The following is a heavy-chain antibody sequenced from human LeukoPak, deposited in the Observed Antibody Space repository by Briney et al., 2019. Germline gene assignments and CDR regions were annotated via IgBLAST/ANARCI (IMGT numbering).Heavy chain of an antibody. CDR2: VKDDGSEK. V-gene: IGHV3-7*01. J-gene: IGHJ4*02. Sequence: PGGSLRLSCAGSGFTFSNYWMSWVRQAPGKGLEWVANVKDDGSEKYYVDSVKGRFTISRDNARNSLFLQMNSLRAEDTAVYYCAKTRSSGWYFEGDYFDYWGQGTLVTVSS. D-gene: IGHD6-19*01. CDR3: AKTRSSGWYFEGDYFDY. CDR1: GFTFSNYW.